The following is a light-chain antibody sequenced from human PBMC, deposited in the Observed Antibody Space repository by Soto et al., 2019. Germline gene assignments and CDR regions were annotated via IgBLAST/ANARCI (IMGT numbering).Light chain of an antibody. V-gene: IGLV3-21*04. CDR3: QVWDRSSDHRVV. J-gene: IGLJ2*01. Sequence: SYELTQPPSGSVAPGKTARISCERNNIGTKSVHWYQQKPGQAPVLVIYYDSARPSGIPERFSGSNAGNTATLTISTVEAGDEADYYCQVWDRSSDHRVVFGGGTKDTVL. CDR2: YDS. CDR1: NIGTKS.